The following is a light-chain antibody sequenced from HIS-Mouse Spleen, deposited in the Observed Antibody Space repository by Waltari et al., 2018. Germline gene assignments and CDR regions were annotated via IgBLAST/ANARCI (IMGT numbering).Light chain of an antibody. CDR2: GTS. CDR1: SSNIGAGYD. CDR3: QSYDSSLSGSVV. Sequence: QSVLTQPPSVSGAPGQRVTISCTGSSSNIGAGYDVHWYQQLPGTAPKLLIYGTSTRPSGVPDRFSCSKAGTSASLAITGLQAEDEADYYCQSYDSSLSGSVVFGGGTKLTVL. V-gene: IGLV1-40*01. J-gene: IGLJ2*01.